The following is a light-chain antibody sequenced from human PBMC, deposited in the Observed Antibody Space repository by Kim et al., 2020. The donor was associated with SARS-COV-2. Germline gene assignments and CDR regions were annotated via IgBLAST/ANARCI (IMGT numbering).Light chain of an antibody. Sequence: VSPGERATLSCRASQSFGSSLAWYQQKPGQAPRLLLYGASTRATGMSARFSGSGSGTEFILTITGLQSEDFAVYFCQQYSRWPLPFGGGTKVEI. V-gene: IGKV3-15*01. CDR2: GAS. J-gene: IGKJ4*01. CDR1: QSFGSS. CDR3: QQYSRWPLP.